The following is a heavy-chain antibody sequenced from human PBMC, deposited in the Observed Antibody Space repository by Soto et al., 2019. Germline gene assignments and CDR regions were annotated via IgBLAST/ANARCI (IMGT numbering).Heavy chain of an antibody. V-gene: IGHV1-69*06. CDR2: FIPILGTT. CDR3: ARRMRFGESEGFDY. J-gene: IGHJ4*02. D-gene: IGHD3-10*01. Sequence: QVQLVQSGAEVKKPGSSVKVSCKASGGAFRNYGFSWVRQAPGQGLEWMGGFIPILGTTIYAQMLQGRVTITEDKSTSTTYMEPSGLRSEDTAVYFCARRMRFGESEGFDYWGQGTLVTVSS. CDR1: GGAFRNYG.